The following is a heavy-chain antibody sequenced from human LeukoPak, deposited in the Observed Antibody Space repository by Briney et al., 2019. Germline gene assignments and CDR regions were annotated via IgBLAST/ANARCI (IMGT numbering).Heavy chain of an antibody. J-gene: IGHJ6*02. CDR2: ISYDGSNK. D-gene: IGHD5-24*01. CDR3: AKDTKDTRWLQLMGMDV. Sequence: QPGRSLRLSCAASGFTFSSYGMHWVRQAPGKGLEWVAVISYDGSNKYYADSVKGRFTISRDNSKNTLYLQMNSLRAEDTAVYYCAKDTKDTRWLQLMGMDVWGQGTTVTVSS. V-gene: IGHV3-30*18. CDR1: GFTFSSYG.